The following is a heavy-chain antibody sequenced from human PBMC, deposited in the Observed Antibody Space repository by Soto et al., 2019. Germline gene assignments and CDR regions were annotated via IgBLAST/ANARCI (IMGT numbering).Heavy chain of an antibody. D-gene: IGHD6-19*01. CDR1: GCSISSGGYY. Sequence: SETLSLTCTVSGCSISSGGYYWSWIRQHPGKGLEWIGYIYYSGSTYYNPSLKSRVTISVDTSKNQFSLKLSSVTAAATAVYYCARGGYSSGWRGTGRAMDVWGKGTTVTVSS. V-gene: IGHV4-31*03. CDR3: ARGGYSSGWRGTGRAMDV. CDR2: IYYSGST. J-gene: IGHJ6*03.